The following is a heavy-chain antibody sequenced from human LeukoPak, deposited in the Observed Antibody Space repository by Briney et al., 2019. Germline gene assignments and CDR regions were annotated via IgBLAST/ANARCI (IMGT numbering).Heavy chain of an antibody. CDR2: IYTSGST. CDR3: ARTIFGVVITQGDYFDY. J-gene: IGHJ4*02. CDR1: GGSISSGSYS. Sequence: SETLSLTCTVSGGSISSGSYSWSWIRQPAGKGLEWIGRIYTSGSTNYNPSLKSRVTISVDTSKNQFSLKLSSVTAADTAVYYCARTIFGVVITQGDYFDYWGQGTLVTVSS. D-gene: IGHD3-3*01. V-gene: IGHV4-61*02.